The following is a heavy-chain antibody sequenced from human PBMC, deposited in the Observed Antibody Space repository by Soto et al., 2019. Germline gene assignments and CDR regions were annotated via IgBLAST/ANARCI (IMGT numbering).Heavy chain of an antibody. CDR3: ARDLGYGGNSDFRFDP. CDR1: GGTFGSHT. V-gene: IGHV1-69*04. J-gene: IGHJ5*02. CDR2: IIPILGIP. Sequence: GASVKVSCKASGGTFGSHTISWVRQATGQGLDWMGRIIPILGIPKYAPKFQDRVTITADKSTNTAYMELRSLRSEDTAVYYCARDLGYGGNSDFRFDPWGQGTLVTVSS. D-gene: IGHD5-12*01.